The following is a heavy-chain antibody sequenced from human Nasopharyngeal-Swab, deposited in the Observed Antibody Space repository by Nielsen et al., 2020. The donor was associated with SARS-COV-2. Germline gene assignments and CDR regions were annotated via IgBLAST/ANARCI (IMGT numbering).Heavy chain of an antibody. V-gene: IGHV4-61*02. CDR1: GGSISSGSYY. D-gene: IGHD2-2*03. CDR3: ARSLGIVVVPAARYYYYGMDV. Sequence: SETLSLTCTVSGGSISSGSYYWSWIRQPAGKGLEWIGRIYTSGSTNYNPSLKSRVTISVDTSKNQFSLKLSSVTAADTAVYCCARSLGIVVVPAARYYYYGMDVWGQGTTVTVSS. J-gene: IGHJ6*02. CDR2: IYTSGST.